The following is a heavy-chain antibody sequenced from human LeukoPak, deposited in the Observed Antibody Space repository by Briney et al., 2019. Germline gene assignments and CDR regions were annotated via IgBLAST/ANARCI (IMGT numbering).Heavy chain of an antibody. J-gene: IGHJ4*02. D-gene: IGHD6-13*01. CDR2: ISYSGTT. CDR1: GGSISTGSYY. Sequence: SSETLSLTCTVSGGSISTGSYYWGWVRQPPGKGLEYIGSISYSGTTYDNPSRKSRFTISVDTSKNHFSLNLSSVSAADTAVYYCARSSAGVPFDYWGQGTLVTVSS. CDR3: ARSSAGVPFDY. V-gene: IGHV4-39*02.